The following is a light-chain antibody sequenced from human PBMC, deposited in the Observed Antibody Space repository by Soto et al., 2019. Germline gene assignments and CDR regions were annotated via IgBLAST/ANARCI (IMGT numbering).Light chain of an antibody. CDR1: QSVSGSY. V-gene: IGKV3-20*01. CDR3: QQYGSSLRWT. Sequence: EIVLTQSPGTLSLSPGERATLSCRASQSVSGSYLAWYQQKPGQAPRLLIYGASSRATGIPDRFSGSGSGTDFTLTISRLEPEDFAVYYCQQYGSSLRWTFGQGTKVDIK. CDR2: GAS. J-gene: IGKJ1*01.